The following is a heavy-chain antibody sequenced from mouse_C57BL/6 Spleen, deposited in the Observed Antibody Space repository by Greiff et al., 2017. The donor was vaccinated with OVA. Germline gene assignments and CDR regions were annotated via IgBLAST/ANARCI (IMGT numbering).Heavy chain of an antibody. J-gene: IGHJ3*01. CDR3: TMMVTTEAWFAY. D-gene: IGHD2-2*01. V-gene: IGHV14-1*01. CDR1: GFNIKDYY. Sequence: VQLQQSGAELVRPGASVKLSCTASGFNIKDYYMHWVKQRPEQGLEWIGRIDPGDGDTEYAPKFQGKATMTADTSSNTAYLQLSSLTSEDTAVYYCTMMVTTEAWFAYWGQGTLVTVSA. CDR2: IDPGDGDT.